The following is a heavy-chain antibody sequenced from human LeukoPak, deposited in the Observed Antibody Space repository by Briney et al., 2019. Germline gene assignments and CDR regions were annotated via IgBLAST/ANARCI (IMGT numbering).Heavy chain of an antibody. D-gene: IGHD6-13*01. Sequence: YPGGSLRLSCGASGFTFSSYAMSWVRQAPGKGLEWVSGISGSGGSTYYADSVKGRFTISRDNSKNTLYLQMNSLRAEDTAVYYCAKHDGPIAAAGNYWGQGTLVTVSS. CDR3: AKHDGPIAAAGNY. J-gene: IGHJ4*02. CDR1: GFTFSSYA. CDR2: ISGSGGST. V-gene: IGHV3-23*01.